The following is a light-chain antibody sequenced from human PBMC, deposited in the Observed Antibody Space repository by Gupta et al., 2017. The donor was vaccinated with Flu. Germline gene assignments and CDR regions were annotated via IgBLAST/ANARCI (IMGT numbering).Light chain of an antibody. V-gene: IGLV3-1*01. J-gene: IGLJ2*01. CDR2: QDA. CDR1: KLGDIY. Sequence: SYELTQPPAASVFPGQTATITCSGDKLGDIYVSWYQQKAGQSPVLVIYQDAQRPSGIPERISGSNSGNTATLTISETQAMDEADYYCQAWDSGTCGFGGGTKLTVL. CDR3: QAWDSGTCG.